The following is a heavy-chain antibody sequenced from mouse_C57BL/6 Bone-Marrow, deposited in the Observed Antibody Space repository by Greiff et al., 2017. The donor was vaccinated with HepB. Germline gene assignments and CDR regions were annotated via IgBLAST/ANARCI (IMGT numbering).Heavy chain of an antibody. Sequence: QVQLKESGPELVKPGASVKISCKASGYAFSSSWMNWVKQRPGKGLEWIGRIYPGDGDTNYNGKFKGKATLTADKSSSTAYMQLSSLTSEDSAVYFCARSPLAFDVWGTGTTVTVSS. CDR2: IYPGDGDT. CDR1: GYAFSSSW. J-gene: IGHJ1*03. V-gene: IGHV1-82*01. CDR3: ARSPLAFDV.